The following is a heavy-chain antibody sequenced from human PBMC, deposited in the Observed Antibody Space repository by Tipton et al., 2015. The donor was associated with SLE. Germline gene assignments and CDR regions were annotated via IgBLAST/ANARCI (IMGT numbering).Heavy chain of an antibody. CDR1: GFMFSNYG. CDR2: ISGSSNTI. Sequence: SLRLSCAASGFMFSNYGMNWVRQAPGKGLEWVSYISGSSNTIYYADSVKGRFIISRDNAKNSLYLQLNSLRAEDTAVYYCAKVDRTNMVTSFDYWGQGTLVTVSS. CDR3: AKVDRTNMVTSFDY. J-gene: IGHJ4*02. D-gene: IGHD5-18*01. V-gene: IGHV3-48*01.